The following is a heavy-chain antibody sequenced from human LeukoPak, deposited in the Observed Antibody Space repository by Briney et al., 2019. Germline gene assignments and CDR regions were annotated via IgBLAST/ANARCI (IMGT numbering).Heavy chain of an antibody. V-gene: IGHV4-59*01. CDR3: ARSRGGYSYGYFDY. D-gene: IGHD5-18*01. J-gene: IGHJ4*02. CDR2: NYYSGST. Sequence: SETLSLTCTVSGGSISSYYWSWIRQPPGKGLEWIGYNYYSGSTNYNPSLKSRVTISVDTSKNQFSLRLSSVTAADTAVYYCARSRGGYSYGYFDYWGQGTLVTVSS. CDR1: GGSISSYY.